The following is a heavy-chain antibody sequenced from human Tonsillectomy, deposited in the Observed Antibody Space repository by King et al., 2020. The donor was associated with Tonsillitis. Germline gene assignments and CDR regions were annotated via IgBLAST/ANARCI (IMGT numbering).Heavy chain of an antibody. J-gene: IGHJ4*02. CDR1: GFSFGDYA. Sequence: VQLVESGGDLVQPGRSLRLSCSGSGFSFGDYAMSWFRRTPGKGLEWVGFIRSKSYGGTPTYAASVVGRVTISRDDYKSIAYLQMNSLKMEDTAVYFCAKSQISGAYSGFDYWGQGTLVTVSS. D-gene: IGHD1-26*01. V-gene: IGHV3-49*03. CDR3: AKSQISGAYSGFDY. CDR2: IRSKSYGGTP.